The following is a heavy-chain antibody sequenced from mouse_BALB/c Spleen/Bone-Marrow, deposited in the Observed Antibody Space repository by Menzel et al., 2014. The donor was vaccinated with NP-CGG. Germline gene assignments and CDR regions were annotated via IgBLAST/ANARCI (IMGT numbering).Heavy chain of an antibody. D-gene: IGHD2-3*01. CDR1: GDSITSGY. CDR3: ATYDGYCFDF. CDR2: ISYSGNT. V-gene: IGHV3-8*02. Sequence: DVHLVGSGPSSVHPSPTLFPTCSVTGDSITSGYWNWIRKFPGNKLEYMGYISYSGNTYYNPSIKSRISITRDTSKNQYYLQLNSVTTEDTASYYCATYDGYCFDFWNQGTTNAVSS. J-gene: IGHJ2*01.